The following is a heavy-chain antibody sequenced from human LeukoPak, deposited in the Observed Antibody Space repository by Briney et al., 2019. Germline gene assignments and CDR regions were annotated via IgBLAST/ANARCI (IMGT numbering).Heavy chain of an antibody. CDR3: ARETPAYSSSWYGFDP. D-gene: IGHD6-13*01. CDR2: ISYDGSNK. J-gene: IGHJ5*02. Sequence: GGSLRLSCAASGFTFSSYAMHWVRQAPGKVLEWVAVISYDGSNKYYADSVKGRFTISRDNSKNTLYLHMNSLRAEDTAVYYCARETPAYSSSWYGFDPWGQGTLVTVSS. V-gene: IGHV3-30-3*01. CDR1: GFTFSSYA.